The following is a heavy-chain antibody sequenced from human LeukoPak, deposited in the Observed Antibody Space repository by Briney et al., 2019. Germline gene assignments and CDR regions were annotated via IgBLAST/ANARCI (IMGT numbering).Heavy chain of an antibody. D-gene: IGHD4-17*01. CDR1: GFTFSSYW. J-gene: IGHJ4*02. Sequence: PGGSLRLSCAASGFTFSSYWMSWVRQAPGKGLEWVANIKQDGSEKYYVDSVKGRFTISRDNAKNSLFLQMSSLRAEGTAVYYCARWTTLTTKALDYWGQGTLVTVS. CDR2: IKQDGSEK. V-gene: IGHV3-7*01. CDR3: ARWTTLTTKALDY.